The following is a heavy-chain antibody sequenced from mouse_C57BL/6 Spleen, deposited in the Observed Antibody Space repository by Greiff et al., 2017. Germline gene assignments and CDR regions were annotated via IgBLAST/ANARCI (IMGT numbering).Heavy chain of an antibody. CDR2: INPSSGYT. CDR1: GYTFTSYW. J-gene: IGHJ2*01. CDR3: ARSEQGSYCDY. V-gene: IGHV1-7*01. Sequence: QVQLQQSGAELATPGASVKLSCKASGYTFTSYWMHWVKQRPGQGLEWIGYINPSSGYTKYNQKFKDKATLTAEKSSSTAYMQLSSLTYEDSAVYYCARSEQGSYCDYWGQGTTLTVSS.